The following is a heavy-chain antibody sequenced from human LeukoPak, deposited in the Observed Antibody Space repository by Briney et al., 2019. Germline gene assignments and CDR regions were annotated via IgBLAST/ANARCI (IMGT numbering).Heavy chain of an antibody. J-gene: IGHJ6*03. Sequence: EASVKVSCKASGCTFSSYAIRWVRQAPGEGLEWMGGIIPIFGTANYTQKFQGRVTITADESTSTAYMELSSLRSEDTAVYYCARGAWEVLSDTAMVSVVPYYYYMDVWGKGTTVTVSS. V-gene: IGHV1-69*13. CDR3: ARGAWEVLSDTAMVSVVPYYYYMDV. CDR2: IIPIFGTA. D-gene: IGHD5-18*01. CDR1: GCTFSSYA.